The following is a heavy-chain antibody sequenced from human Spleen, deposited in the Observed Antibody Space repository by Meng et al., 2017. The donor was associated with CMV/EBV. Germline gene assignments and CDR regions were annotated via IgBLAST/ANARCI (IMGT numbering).Heavy chain of an antibody. CDR1: GFTFTNYA. CDR3: ARVDNAYDFPFDN. Sequence: CAASGFTFTNYALHWVRQAPGKGLEWLTFISFDGTNKYYADSLKGRFTISRDNSKNTIYLQMNSLRPEDTAVYYCARVDNAYDFPFDNWGQGTLVTVSS. V-gene: IGHV3-30*04. CDR2: ISFDGTNK. J-gene: IGHJ4*02. D-gene: IGHD5-12*01.